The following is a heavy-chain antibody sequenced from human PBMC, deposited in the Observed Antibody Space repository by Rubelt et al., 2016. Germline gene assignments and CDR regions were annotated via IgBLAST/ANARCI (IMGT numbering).Heavy chain of an antibody. CDR3: ARDFTLESSRSFDY. D-gene: IGHD5/OR15-5a*01. V-gene: IGHV3-7*01. CDR1: GFIFNKYW. J-gene: IGHJ4*03. Sequence: LSCAASGFIFNKYWMSWVRQAPGKGLEWVANINQDGSEKYYVGSVKGRFTISRDNAKSSVYLQMNSLRAEDTAVYFCARDFTLESSRSFDYWGQGNLVTVSS. CDR2: INQDGSEK.